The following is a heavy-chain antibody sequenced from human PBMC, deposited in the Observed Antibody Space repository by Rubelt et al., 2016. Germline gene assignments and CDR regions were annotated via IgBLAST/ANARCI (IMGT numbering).Heavy chain of an antibody. CDR3: ARLVGGSRGWFDP. J-gene: IGHJ5*02. Sequence: QVQLQQWGAGLLKPSETLSLTCAVYGGSFSGYYWSWIRQPPGKGLEWIGEINHSGSTNYNPSLKSRVTIEVDTSKKQFSLKLSSGAAADTAVYYCARLVGGSRGWFDPWGQGTLVTVSS. CDR1: GGSFSGYY. CDR2: INHSGST. V-gene: IGHV4-34*01. D-gene: IGHD1-26*01.